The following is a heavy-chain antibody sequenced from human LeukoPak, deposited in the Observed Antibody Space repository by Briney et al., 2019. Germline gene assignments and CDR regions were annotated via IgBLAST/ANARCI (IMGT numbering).Heavy chain of an antibody. D-gene: IGHD3/OR15-3a*01. Sequence: SETLSLTCTVSGDSMSTYYWTWIRQPPGKGLEWIGSIYYSGSTYYNPSLKSRVTISVDTSKNQFSLRLTSVTAADTAVYYCARQTGSGLFILPGGQGTLVTVSS. V-gene: IGHV4-59*04. J-gene: IGHJ4*02. CDR3: ARQTGSGLFILP. CDR2: IYYSGST. CDR1: GDSMSTYY.